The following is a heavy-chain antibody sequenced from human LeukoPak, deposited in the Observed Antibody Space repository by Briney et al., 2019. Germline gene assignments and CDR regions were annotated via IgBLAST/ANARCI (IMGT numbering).Heavy chain of an antibody. D-gene: IGHD4-23*01. J-gene: IGHJ4*02. Sequence: GRSLRLSCAASGFTFSSYGMHWVRQAPGKGLEWVAVISYDGSNKYYADSVKGRFTISRDNAKNSLYLQMNSLRAEDTAVYYCAREQGGNSDYWGQGTLVTVSS. CDR2: ISYDGSNK. V-gene: IGHV3-30*03. CDR3: AREQGGNSDY. CDR1: GFTFSSYG.